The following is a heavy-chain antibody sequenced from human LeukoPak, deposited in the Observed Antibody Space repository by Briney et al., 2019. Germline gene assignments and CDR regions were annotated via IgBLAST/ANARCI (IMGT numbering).Heavy chain of an antibody. J-gene: IGHJ4*02. CDR1: GFTFSSYA. V-gene: IGHV3-23*01. CDR3: AKRGSSGWYYFDY. CDR2: ISGSGGST. D-gene: IGHD6-19*01. Sequence: SGGSLRLSCAASGFTFSSYAMSWVRQAPGKGLEWVSAISGSGGSTYYADSVKGRFTTSRDNSKNTLYLQMNSLRAEDTAVYYCAKRGSSGWYYFDYWGQGTLVTVSS.